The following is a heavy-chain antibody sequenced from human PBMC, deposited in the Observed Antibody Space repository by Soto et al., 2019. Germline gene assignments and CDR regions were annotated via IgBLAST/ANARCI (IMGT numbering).Heavy chain of an antibody. Sequence: ASVKVSCKASGYTFTSYYMHWVRQAPGQGLEWMGIINPSGGSTSYARKFQGRVTMTRDTSTSTVYMELSSLRSGDTAVYYCARGDYYYYYYMDVWGKGTTVTVS. CDR2: INPSGGST. CDR1: GYTFTSYY. CDR3: ARGDYYYYYYMDV. J-gene: IGHJ6*03. V-gene: IGHV1-46*03.